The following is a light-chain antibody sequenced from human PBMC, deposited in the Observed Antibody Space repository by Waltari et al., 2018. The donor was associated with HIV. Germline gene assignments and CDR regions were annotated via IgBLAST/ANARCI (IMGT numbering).Light chain of an antibody. CDR3: SSYAGSNNFV. J-gene: IGLJ1*01. CDR2: EVN. Sequence: TISCTGTSSDVGGDNYVSWYQQHPDKAPKLMIYEVNKRPSGVPDRFSGSKSGNTASLTVSGLQAEDEADYYCSSYAGSNNFVFGTGTKVTVL. V-gene: IGLV2-8*01. CDR1: SSDVGGDNY.